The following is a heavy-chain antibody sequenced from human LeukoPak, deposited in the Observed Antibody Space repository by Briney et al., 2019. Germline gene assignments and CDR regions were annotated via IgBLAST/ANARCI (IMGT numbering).Heavy chain of an antibody. V-gene: IGHV4-34*01. J-gene: IGHJ4*02. D-gene: IGHD3-3*01. CDR2: INHSGST. Sequence: SETLSLTCAVYGGSFSGYYWSWIRQPPGKGLEWIREINHSGSTNYNPSLKSRVTISVDTSKNQFSLKLSSVTAADTAVYYCARGNDFWSGYYPTQYFDYWGQGTLVTVSS. CDR1: GGSFSGYY. CDR3: ARGNDFWSGYYPTQYFDY.